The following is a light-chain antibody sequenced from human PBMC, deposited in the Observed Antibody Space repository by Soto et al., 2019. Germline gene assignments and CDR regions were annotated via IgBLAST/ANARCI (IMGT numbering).Light chain of an antibody. Sequence: QSALTQPPSVSAAPGQTVTISCSGSSSNIGSNYVSWYQQLPGTAPKLLIYEDNRRPSGIPDRFSGSKSGASATLGITGLQPGDEAEYYCGTWDGTLSAVLFGGGTKLTVL. J-gene: IGLJ2*01. CDR3: GTWDGTLSAVL. CDR1: SSNIGSNY. V-gene: IGLV1-51*01. CDR2: EDN.